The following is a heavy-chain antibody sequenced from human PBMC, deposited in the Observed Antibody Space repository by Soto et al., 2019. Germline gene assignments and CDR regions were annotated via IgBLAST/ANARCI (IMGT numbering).Heavy chain of an antibody. Sequence: ALVKVSCKASGGTFSNYVINWVRQAPGQGLEWMGGIIPIFGTANYAQKFQGRVTITADESTSTAYMELSSLRSEDTAVYYCARALMLYAIPEYYYYGMDVWGQGTTVTVSS. D-gene: IGHD2-8*01. V-gene: IGHV1-69*13. CDR2: IIPIFGTA. CDR1: GGTFSNYV. CDR3: ARALMLYAIPEYYYYGMDV. J-gene: IGHJ6*02.